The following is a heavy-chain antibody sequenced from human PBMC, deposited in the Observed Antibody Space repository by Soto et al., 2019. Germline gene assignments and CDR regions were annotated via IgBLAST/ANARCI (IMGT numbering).Heavy chain of an antibody. Sequence: SETLPLTCSVSRSSISYNSYYWGWIRQPPGKGLEWVGGMFYTGTTDYSPSRKDRVTISVDTSKNSFSLKLTSVTAADTAVYFGASPVVVAPAANDWGQGTLVTVSS. CDR2: MFYTGTT. V-gene: IGHV4-39*02. J-gene: IGHJ4*02. CDR1: RSSISYNSYY. CDR3: ASPVVVAPAAND. D-gene: IGHD2-2*01.